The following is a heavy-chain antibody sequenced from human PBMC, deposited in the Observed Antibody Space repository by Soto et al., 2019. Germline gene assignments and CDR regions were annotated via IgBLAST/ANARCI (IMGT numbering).Heavy chain of an antibody. CDR1: SRAISGSPCC. CDR3: ARTDLDTVPPHPNWFDP. D-gene: IGHD5-18*01. CDR2: IYYSGST. Sequence: GTQSVSCTLSSRAISGSPCCCGSTRRSPGKGLEWPRSIYYSGSTYYNPSLKSRVTISVDTSKNQFSLKLSSVTAAETAVYYCARTDLDTVPPHPNWFDPWGQGTLVTVS. J-gene: IGHJ5*02. V-gene: IGHV4-39*01.